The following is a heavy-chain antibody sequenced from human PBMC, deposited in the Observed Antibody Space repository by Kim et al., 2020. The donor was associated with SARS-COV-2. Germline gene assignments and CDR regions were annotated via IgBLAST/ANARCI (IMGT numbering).Heavy chain of an antibody. D-gene: IGHD1-26*01. V-gene: IGHV3-48*04. CDR3: ARVGASYYYGMDV. CDR2: ISSSSSTI. CDR1: GFTFSSYS. Sequence: GGSLRLSCAASGFTFSSYSMNWVRQAPGKGLEWVSYISSSSSTIYYADSVKGRFTISRDNAKNSLYLQMNSLRAEDTAVYYCARVGASYYYGMDVWGQGTTVTVSS. J-gene: IGHJ6*02.